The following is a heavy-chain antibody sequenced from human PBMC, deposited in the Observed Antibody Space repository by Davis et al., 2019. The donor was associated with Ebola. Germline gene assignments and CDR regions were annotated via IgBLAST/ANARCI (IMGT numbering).Heavy chain of an antibody. V-gene: IGHV3-48*04. D-gene: IGHD6-19*01. Sequence: GGSLRLSCAASGFTFSSYSMNWVRQAPGKGLEWVSYITTGSSTIYFADSVKGRFAISRDNAKNSLYLQMNSLKTEDTAVYYCTTDPEAVAGTFYYGMDVWGKGTTVTVSS. J-gene: IGHJ6*04. CDR3: TTDPEAVAGTFYYGMDV. CDR1: GFTFSSYS. CDR2: ITTGSSTI.